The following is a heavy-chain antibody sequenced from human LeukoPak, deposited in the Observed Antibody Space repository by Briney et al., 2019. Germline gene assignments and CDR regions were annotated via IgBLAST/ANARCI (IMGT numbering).Heavy chain of an antibody. D-gene: IGHD3-16*01. V-gene: IGHV4-34*01. Sequence: KPSETLSLTCAVYGGSFSGYYWSWIRQPPGKGLEWIGEINHSGSTNYNPSLKSRVTISVDTSKNQFTLTLSSVTAADTAVYYCAKNGPSAFGVWFDSWGQGTLVTVSS. J-gene: IGHJ5*01. CDR3: AKNGPSAFGVWFDS. CDR1: GGSFSGYY. CDR2: INHSGST.